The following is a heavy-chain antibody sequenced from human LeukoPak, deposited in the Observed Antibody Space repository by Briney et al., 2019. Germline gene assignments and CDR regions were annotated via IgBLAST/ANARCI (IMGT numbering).Heavy chain of an antibody. CDR1: GYTFTDYY. CDR3: ARSDYDILTGYYIDY. CDR2: INPNSGGT. Sequence: ASVRVSCKASGYTFTDYYMLWVRQAPGQGLEWMGWINPNSGGTKYAQKFQGRVTMTRDTSISTAYMELSRLRSDDTAVYYCARSDYDILTGYYIDYWGQGTLVTVSS. D-gene: IGHD3-9*01. J-gene: IGHJ4*02. V-gene: IGHV1-2*02.